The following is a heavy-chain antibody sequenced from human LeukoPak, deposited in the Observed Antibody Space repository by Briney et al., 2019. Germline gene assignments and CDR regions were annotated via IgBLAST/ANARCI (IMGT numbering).Heavy chain of an antibody. CDR3: ARFGSESSGYYGSVLSHSYYYYGMDV. D-gene: IGHD3-3*01. V-gene: IGHV1-69*13. CDR2: IIPIFGTA. J-gene: IGHJ6*02. CDR1: GYTLTELS. Sequence: GASVKVSCKVSGYTLTELSMHWVRQAPGQGLEWMGGIIPIFGTANYAQKFQGRVTITADESTSTAYMELSSLRSEDTAVYYCARFGSESSGYYGSVLSHSYYYYGMDVWGQGTTVAVSS.